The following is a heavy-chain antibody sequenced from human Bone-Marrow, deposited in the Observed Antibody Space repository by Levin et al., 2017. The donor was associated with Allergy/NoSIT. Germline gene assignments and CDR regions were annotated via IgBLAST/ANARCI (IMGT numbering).Heavy chain of an antibody. V-gene: IGHV1-2*02. Sequence: ASVKVSCKASGYTFTGYYLHWVRQAPGQGLEWMGWINPNSGDTNSAQKFQGRVTMTRDTSITTAYMELSWLTSDDTAVYYCARERSITIFGVVPTKTFDYWGQGTLVTVSS. D-gene: IGHD3-3*01. J-gene: IGHJ4*02. CDR1: GYTFTGYY. CDR2: INPNSGDT. CDR3: ARERSITIFGVVPTKTFDY.